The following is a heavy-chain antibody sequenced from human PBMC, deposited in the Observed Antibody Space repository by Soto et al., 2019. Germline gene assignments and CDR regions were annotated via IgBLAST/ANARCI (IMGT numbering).Heavy chain of an antibody. V-gene: IGHV3-23*01. D-gene: IGHD3-10*01. Sequence: EVQLLESGGHLVQPGGSVRLSCSASGFTFSSYALTWVRQAPGKGLEWISAISGSGGTTYFADSVKGRFTISRDNSMDTLYLQMNSLTAEDTAVYYCVKHHGGVLSHFHQWGQGTLVTVSS. CDR3: VKHHGGVLSHFHQ. CDR2: ISGSGGTT. CDR1: GFTFSSYA. J-gene: IGHJ4*02.